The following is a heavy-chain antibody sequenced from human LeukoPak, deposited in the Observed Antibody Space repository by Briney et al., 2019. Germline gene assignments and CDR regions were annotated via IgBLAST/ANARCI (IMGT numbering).Heavy chain of an antibody. Sequence: GGSLRLSCTASGFTFTTYWMAWVRQTPGKGLEWVANIKQDGSEKYYAESVRGRFTISRDNAKTSLYLQMNSLRAEDTAVYYCSNGIYDNSYWGQGTLVTVSS. CDR1: GFTFTTYW. J-gene: IGHJ4*02. CDR2: IKQDGSEK. CDR3: SNGIYDNSY. V-gene: IGHV3-7*01. D-gene: IGHD2/OR15-2a*01.